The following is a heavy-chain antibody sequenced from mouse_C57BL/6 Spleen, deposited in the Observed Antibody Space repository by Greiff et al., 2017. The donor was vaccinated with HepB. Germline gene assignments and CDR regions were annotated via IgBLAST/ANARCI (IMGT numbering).Heavy chain of an antibody. Sequence: VQLQQPGAELVMPGASVKLSCKASGYTFTSYWMHWVKQRPGQGLEWIGEIDPSDSYTNYNQKFKGKSTLTVDKSSSTAYMQLSSLTSEDSAVYYCASGGLEDAMDYWGQGTSVTVSS. V-gene: IGHV1-69*01. CDR2: IDPSDSYT. CDR3: ASGGLEDAMDY. CDR1: GYTFTSYW. J-gene: IGHJ4*01.